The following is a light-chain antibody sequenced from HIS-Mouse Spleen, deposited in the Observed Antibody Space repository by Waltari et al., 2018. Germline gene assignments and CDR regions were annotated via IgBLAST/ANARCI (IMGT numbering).Light chain of an antibody. V-gene: IGKV1-9*01. CDR1: QGISSY. CDR2: AAS. Sequence: DIQFTQTPSFLSPSVGDRVPIACRASQGISSYLAWYQQKPGKAPKLLIYAASTLQSGVPSRFSGSGSGTEFTLTISSLQPEDFATYYCQQLNSYPPTFGQGTKVEIK. J-gene: IGKJ1*01. CDR3: QQLNSYPPT.